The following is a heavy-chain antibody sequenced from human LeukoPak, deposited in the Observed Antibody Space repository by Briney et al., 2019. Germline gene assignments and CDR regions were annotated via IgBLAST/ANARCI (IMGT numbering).Heavy chain of an antibody. CDR1: GGSISSYY. CDR3: ARDVNWFDP. Sequence: SETLSLTCTVSGGSISSYYWSWIRQPPGKGLEWIGYIYYSGSTNYNPSLKSRGTISVDTSKNHFSLKLSSVTAADTAVYYCARDVNWFDPWGQGTLVTVSS. J-gene: IGHJ5*02. CDR2: IYYSGST. V-gene: IGHV4-59*01.